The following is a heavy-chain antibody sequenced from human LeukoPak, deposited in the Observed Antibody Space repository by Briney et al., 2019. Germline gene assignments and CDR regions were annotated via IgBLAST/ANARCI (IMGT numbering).Heavy chain of an antibody. J-gene: IGHJ5*02. CDR2: ISPSGGST. CDR1: GYTLTSYY. D-gene: IGHD2-2*01. CDR3: ARVYCSSTSCYFP. V-gene: IGHV1-46*01. Sequence: ASVKVSCKASGYTLTSYYMHWVRQAPGQGLEWMAIISPSGGSTFYAQKFQGRVTMTRDMSTSTVYMELSSLRSEDTAVYYCARVYCSSTSCYFPWGQGTLVTVSS.